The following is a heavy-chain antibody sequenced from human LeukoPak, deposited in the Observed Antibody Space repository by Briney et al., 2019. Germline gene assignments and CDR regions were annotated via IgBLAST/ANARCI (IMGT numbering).Heavy chain of an antibody. Sequence: SVTVSCQASGFTFTSSAMQWVRQARGQRLEWIGWIVVGSGNTNYAQKFQERVTITRDMSTSTAYMELSSLRSEDTAVYYCAADPYCSGGSGWYWFDPWGQGTLVTVSS. CDR2: IVVGSGNT. V-gene: IGHV1-58*02. D-gene: IGHD2-15*01. CDR1: GFTFTSSA. J-gene: IGHJ5*02. CDR3: AADPYCSGGSGWYWFDP.